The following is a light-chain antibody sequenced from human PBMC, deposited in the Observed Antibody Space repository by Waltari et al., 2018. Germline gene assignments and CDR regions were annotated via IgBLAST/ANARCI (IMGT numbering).Light chain of an antibody. CDR3: QQYGNSPLT. V-gene: IGKV3-20*01. CDR2: ASS. Sequence: EIVLTQSPGTLSLSPGERATLSCRASQTVVDNYLAWYQHKPCQAPRRLMFASSRRATVIPHRFSGSGSGTDFTLTISGLEPEDFAVDYCQQYGNSPLTFGGGTKVEI. CDR1: QTVVDNY. J-gene: IGKJ4*01.